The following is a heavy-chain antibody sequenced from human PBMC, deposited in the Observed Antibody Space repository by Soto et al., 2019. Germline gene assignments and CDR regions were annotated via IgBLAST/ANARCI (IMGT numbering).Heavy chain of an antibody. D-gene: IGHD1-26*01. CDR1: GYTFTSYD. Sequence: GASVKVSCKASGYTFTSYDINWVRQATGQGLEWMGWMNPNNGNTNYAQKLQGRVTMTTDTSTSTAYMELRSLRSEDTAVYYCARVVGALGHWFDPWGQGTLVTVSS. V-gene: IGHV1-18*01. CDR2: MNPNNGNT. CDR3: ARVVGALGHWFDP. J-gene: IGHJ5*02.